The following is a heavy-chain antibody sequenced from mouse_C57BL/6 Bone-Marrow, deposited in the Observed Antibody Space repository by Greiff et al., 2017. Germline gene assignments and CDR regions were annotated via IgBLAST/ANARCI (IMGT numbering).Heavy chain of an antibody. CDR3: ARDGYHWYFDV. CDR2: IDPSASYT. Sequence: QVQLKQPGAELVKPGASVKLSCKASGYTFTSYWMQWVKQRPGQGLEWIGEIDPSASYTNYNQKFKGKATLTVDTSSSTAYRQLSSLTSEDSAVYYCARDGYHWYFDVWGTGTTVTVSS. CDR1: GYTFTSYW. J-gene: IGHJ1*03. D-gene: IGHD2-3*01. V-gene: IGHV1-50*01.